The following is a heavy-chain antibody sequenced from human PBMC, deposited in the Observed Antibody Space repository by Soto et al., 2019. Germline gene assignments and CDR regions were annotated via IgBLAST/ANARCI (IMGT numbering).Heavy chain of an antibody. CDR1: GFIFSSYA. D-gene: IGHD2-2*01. J-gene: IGHJ4*02. Sequence: GGSLRLSRAASGFIFSSYAMSWVRQAPGKGLEWVSVVRGDGTSTYYADSVKGRFTISRDNSKNTLYLQMNSLRVEDTAVYFCAKTAFTTAWSPFDYWGQGTLVTVSS. CDR2: VRGDGTST. V-gene: IGHV3-23*01. CDR3: AKTAFTTAWSPFDY.